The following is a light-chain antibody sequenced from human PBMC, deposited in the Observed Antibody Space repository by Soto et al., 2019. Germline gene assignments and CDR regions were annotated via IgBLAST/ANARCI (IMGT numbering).Light chain of an antibody. CDR1: QDIGNN. Sequence: DIQMTQSPSSLSASVGDRVTITCQASQDIGNNLNWYQQKPGKAPNLLIYDASNLETGVPTRFSGGGSGRDFTFTISTLQPEDIATYYCQQYDNLPGYTFGQGTNVEIK. CDR3: QQYDNLPGYT. V-gene: IGKV1-33*01. J-gene: IGKJ2*01. CDR2: DAS.